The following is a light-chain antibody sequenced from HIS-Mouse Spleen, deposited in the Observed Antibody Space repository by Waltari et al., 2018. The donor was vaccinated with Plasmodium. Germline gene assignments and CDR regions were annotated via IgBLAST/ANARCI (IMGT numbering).Light chain of an antibody. V-gene: IGKV3-11*01. Sequence: EIVLTQSPATLSLSPGERATLSCRASQSVSSYLAWYQQKPGQAPRHLIYDASNRATGSPARFSGSGSGTDFTLTISSREPEDFAVYYCQQRSNWPRVLTFGGGTKVEIK. CDR3: QQRSNWPRVLT. CDR2: DAS. J-gene: IGKJ4*01. CDR1: QSVSSY.